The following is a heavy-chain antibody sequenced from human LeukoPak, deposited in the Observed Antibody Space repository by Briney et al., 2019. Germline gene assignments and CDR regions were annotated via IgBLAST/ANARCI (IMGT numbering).Heavy chain of an antibody. Sequence: ASVKLSCKASGSTFTSYDINWVRQAAGQGLEWMGWMNPNSGNTGYAQKFQGRVTMTRNTSLGTAYMELRSLRSADTAVYYCARASRTLLRFLEWLAGYYFDYWGQGTLVTVSS. CDR2: MNPNSGNT. CDR3: ARASRTLLRFLEWLAGYYFDY. CDR1: GSTFTSYD. D-gene: IGHD3-3*01. V-gene: IGHV1-8*01. J-gene: IGHJ4*02.